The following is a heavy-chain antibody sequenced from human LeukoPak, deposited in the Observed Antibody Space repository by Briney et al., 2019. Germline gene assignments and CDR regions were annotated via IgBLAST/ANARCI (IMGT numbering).Heavy chain of an antibody. V-gene: IGHV3-53*01. Sequence: GGSLRLSCAASGLTVSTNYMSWVRQVPGKGLEWVSLIYSSGSTYYAEYVKGRFTISRDQSKNTLYLQMNSLTAEDTAVYYCARTSLSGDGYKVGYFDYWGQGTLVTVPS. D-gene: IGHD5-24*01. J-gene: IGHJ4*02. CDR1: GLTVSTNY. CDR2: IYSSGST. CDR3: ARTSLSGDGYKVGYFDY.